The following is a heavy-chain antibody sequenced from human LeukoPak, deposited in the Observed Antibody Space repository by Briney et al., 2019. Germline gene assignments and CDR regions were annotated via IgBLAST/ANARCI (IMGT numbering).Heavy chain of an antibody. CDR3: ARDPGMATISYFDY. D-gene: IGHD5-24*01. Sequence: GGSLRLSCAASGFTFSSYAMHWVRQAPGKGLEWVAVISYDGSNKYYADSVKGRFTISRDNSKNTLYLQMNSLRAEDTAVYYCARDPGMATISYFDYWGQGTLVTVSS. CDR2: ISYDGSNK. CDR1: GFTFSSYA. V-gene: IGHV3-30*01. J-gene: IGHJ4*02.